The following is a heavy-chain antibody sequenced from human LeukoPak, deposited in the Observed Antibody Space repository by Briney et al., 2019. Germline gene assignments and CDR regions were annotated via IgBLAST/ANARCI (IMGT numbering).Heavy chain of an antibody. V-gene: IGHV3-21*01. CDR2: ISSSSSYI. CDR3: ARDQDDYYDSTKLDY. CDR1: GFTFSSYS. D-gene: IGHD3-22*01. Sequence: PGGSLRLSCAGSGFTFSSYSMNWVRQAPGKGLEWVSSISSSSSYIYYADSVKGRFTRSRYNAKNSLYLQMNSLRAEDTAVYYCARDQDDYYDSTKLDYWGQGTLVTVSS. J-gene: IGHJ4*02.